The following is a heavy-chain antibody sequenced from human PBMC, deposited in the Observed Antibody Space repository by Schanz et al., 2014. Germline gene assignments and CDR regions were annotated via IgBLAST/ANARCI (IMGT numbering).Heavy chain of an antibody. Sequence: EVQLVESGGGLVQPGGSLRLSCAASRFTFSNYAMSWVRQAPGKGLEWVSAISGSGGSTYYADSVKGRFTISRDNSKNTLFLQMNSLRPEDTAVYYCARGYSSSMDVWGQGTTVTVSS. CDR1: RFTFSNYA. D-gene: IGHD6-6*01. J-gene: IGHJ6*02. CDR3: ARGYSSSMDV. CDR2: ISGSGGST. V-gene: IGHV3-23*04.